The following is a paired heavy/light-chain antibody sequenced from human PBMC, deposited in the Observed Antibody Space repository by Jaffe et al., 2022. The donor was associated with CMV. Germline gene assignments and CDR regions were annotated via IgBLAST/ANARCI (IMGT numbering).Light chain of an antibody. J-gene: IGKJ1*01. CDR1: QSISSSF. CDR3: QHYGSPPWT. CDR2: GVS. Sequence: EFVLTQSPGTLSLSPGERATLSCRASQSISSSFLAWYQQKPGQAPRLLIYGVSNRATGIPDRFSGSGSGTDFTLTISRLEPEDFAVYYCQHYGSPPWTFGQGTKVEIK. V-gene: IGKV3-20*01.
Heavy chain of an antibody. D-gene: IGHD3-10*01. CDR2: TYFRSKWFD. CDR1: GDNISSNRAA. J-gene: IGHJ5*02. V-gene: IGHV6-1*01. CDR3: ARGQSYSGRIFDH. Sequence: QVQLQQSGPGLVKPSQTLSLTCAISGDNISSNRAAWNWIRQSPSRGLEWLGRTYFRSKWFDDYAESVKSRVIINADTSKNQFSLQLNSVTPEDTAVYYCARGQSYSGRIFDHWGQGTLVTVSA.